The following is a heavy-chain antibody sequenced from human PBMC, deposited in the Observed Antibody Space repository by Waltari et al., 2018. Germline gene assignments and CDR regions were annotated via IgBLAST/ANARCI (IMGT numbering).Heavy chain of an antibody. CDR3: ASTIFGVVIGTGYFDL. CDR1: GYSISSGYY. CDR2: IYHSGST. J-gene: IGHJ2*01. D-gene: IGHD3-3*01. V-gene: IGHV4-38-2*01. Sequence: QVQLQESGPGLVKPSETLSLTCAVSGYSISSGYYWGWIRQPPGKGLEWIGSIYHSGSTYYNPSLKSRVTISVDTSKNQFSLKLSSVTAADTAVYYCASTIFGVVIGTGYFDLWSRGTLVTVSS.